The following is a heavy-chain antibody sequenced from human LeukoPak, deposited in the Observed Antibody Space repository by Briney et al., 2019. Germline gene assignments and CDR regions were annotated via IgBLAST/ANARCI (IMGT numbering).Heavy chain of an antibody. CDR3: AEDCEPEGYYGMDV. CDR1: GFTFSSYA. D-gene: IGHD2-21*01. CDR2: ISGSGGST. V-gene: IGHV3-23*01. Sequence: GGSLRLSCAASGFTFSSYAMSWVRQAPGKGLEWVSAISGSGGSTYYADSVKGRFTISRDNSKNTLYLQMNSLRAEDTAVYYCAEDCEPEGYYGMDVWGQGTTVTVSS. J-gene: IGHJ6*02.